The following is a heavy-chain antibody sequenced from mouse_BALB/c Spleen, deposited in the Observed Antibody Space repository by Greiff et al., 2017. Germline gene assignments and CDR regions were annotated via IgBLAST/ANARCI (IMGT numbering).Heavy chain of an antibody. CDR1: GFTFSDYG. Sequence: EVMLVESGGGLVQPGGSRKLSCAASGFTFSDYGMAWVRQAPGKGPEWVAFISNLAYSIYYADTVTGRFTISRENAKNTLYLEMSSLRSEDTAMYYCARVGQLGSMDYWGQGTSVTVSS. CDR3: ARVGQLGSMDY. CDR2: ISNLAYSI. V-gene: IGHV5-15*02. D-gene: IGHD3-2*01. J-gene: IGHJ4*01.